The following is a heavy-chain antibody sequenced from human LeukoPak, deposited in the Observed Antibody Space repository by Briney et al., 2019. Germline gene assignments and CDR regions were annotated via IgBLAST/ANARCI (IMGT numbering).Heavy chain of an antibody. CDR1: GYTFTSYA. CDR3: ARDGDSITMVRGVMPIGY. Sequence: ASVKVSCKASGYTFTSYAISWVRQAPGQGLEWMGRIIPILGIANYAQKFQGRVTITADKSTSTAYMELSSLRSEDTAVYYCARDGDSITMVRGVMPIGYWGQGTLVTVSS. CDR2: IIPILGIA. D-gene: IGHD3-10*01. J-gene: IGHJ4*02. V-gene: IGHV1-69*04.